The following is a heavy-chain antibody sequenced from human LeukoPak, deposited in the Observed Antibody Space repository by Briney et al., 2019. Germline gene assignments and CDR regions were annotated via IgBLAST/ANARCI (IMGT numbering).Heavy chain of an antibody. CDR3: AKAFSSSWFSGLGS. V-gene: IGHV3-43D*03. CDR2: ISWDGDST. J-gene: IGHJ4*02. D-gene: IGHD6-13*01. Sequence: GSLRLSCAASGFTFDDYALHRVRQAPGKGLEWVSLISWDGDSTYYADSVKGRFTVSRDTRKDSLYLQMNSLRPDDTALYYCAKAFSSSWFSGLGSWGQGTLVTVSS. CDR1: GFTFDDYA.